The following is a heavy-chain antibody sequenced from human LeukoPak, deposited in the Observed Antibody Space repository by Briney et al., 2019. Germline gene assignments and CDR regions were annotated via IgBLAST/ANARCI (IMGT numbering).Heavy chain of an antibody. Sequence: GASVNVSCRASGYTFSGYFMHWVRQAPGQGLEWMGWIYPNSGGTKYAQKFQGRVTMTRDTSISTIYMELSSLRSADTAVYYCARFSGSSNFDYWGQGTLVTVPS. J-gene: IGHJ4*02. CDR2: IYPNSGGT. CDR3: ARFSGSSNFDY. D-gene: IGHD1-26*01. V-gene: IGHV1-2*02. CDR1: GYTFSGYF.